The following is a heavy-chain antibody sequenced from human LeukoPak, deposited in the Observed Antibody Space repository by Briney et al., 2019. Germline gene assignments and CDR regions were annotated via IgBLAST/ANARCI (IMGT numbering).Heavy chain of an antibody. V-gene: IGHV1-2*02. CDR2: INPNSGGT. CDR3: ARRSIGRPNILTGYSPTYYFDY. Sequence: ASVKVSCKASGYTFTGYYMHWVRQAPGQGLEWMGWINPNSGGTNYAQKLQGRVTMTTDTSTSTAYMELRSLRSDDTAVYYCARRSIGRPNILTGYSPTYYFDYWGQGTLVTVSS. CDR1: GYTFTGYY. D-gene: IGHD3-9*01. J-gene: IGHJ4*02.